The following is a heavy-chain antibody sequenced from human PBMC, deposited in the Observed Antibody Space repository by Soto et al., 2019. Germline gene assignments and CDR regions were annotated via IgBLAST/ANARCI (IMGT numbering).Heavy chain of an antibody. CDR3: ARHGSIGARLNYFDP. J-gene: IGHJ5*02. V-gene: IGHV5-51*01. D-gene: IGHD6-6*01. CDR2: IFPSVSDT. CDR1: GYNFASFW. Sequence: GESLKISCQGSGYNFASFWIGWVRQTPGKGLEWMGIIFPSVSDTRYSPSFQGQVTMSVDKSINTAYLQWSSLEASDTAIYYCARHGSIGARLNYFDPWGQGTQVTVSS.